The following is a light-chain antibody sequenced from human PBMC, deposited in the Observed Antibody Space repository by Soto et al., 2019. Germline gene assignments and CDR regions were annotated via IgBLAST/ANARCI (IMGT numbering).Light chain of an antibody. CDR3: QHYNSYSEA. CDR2: KAS. CDR1: QTISSW. J-gene: IGKJ1*01. Sequence: DIQMTQSPSSLPASVGDRVTITRRASQTISSWLAWYQQKPGKAPKILIYKASTLKSGVPSRFSGSGSGTEFTLTISSLQPDDFETYYCQHYNSYSEAFGQGTKVDIK. V-gene: IGKV1-5*03.